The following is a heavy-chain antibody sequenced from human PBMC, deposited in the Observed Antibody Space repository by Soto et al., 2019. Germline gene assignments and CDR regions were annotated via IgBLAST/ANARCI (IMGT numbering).Heavy chain of an antibody. CDR2: IYPSGMP. D-gene: IGHD5-18*01. J-gene: IGHJ4*02. V-gene: IGHV4-30-2*01. CDR1: GGSISNAAYS. CDR3: ARERGGYGLFDS. Sequence: PSETLSLTCTVSGGSISNAAYSWSWIRQPPGKGLEWIGYIYPSGMPFYNPSLRSRVTISIDRSNDQFSLNLKSVTAADTAVYYCARERGGYGLFDSWGQGTLVNV.